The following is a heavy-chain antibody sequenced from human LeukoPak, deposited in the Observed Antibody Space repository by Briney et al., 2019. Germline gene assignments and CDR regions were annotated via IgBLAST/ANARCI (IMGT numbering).Heavy chain of an antibody. CDR2: INPSGGST. V-gene: IGHV1-46*01. Sequence: ASVKVSCKASGYTFTGYYMHWVRQAPGQGLEWMGIINPSGGSTSYAQKFQGRVTMTRDTSISTAYMELSRLRFDDTAVYYCARSPDILTGEKFDYWGQGTLVTVSS. J-gene: IGHJ4*02. D-gene: IGHD3-9*01. CDR3: ARSPDILTGEKFDY. CDR1: GYTFTGYY.